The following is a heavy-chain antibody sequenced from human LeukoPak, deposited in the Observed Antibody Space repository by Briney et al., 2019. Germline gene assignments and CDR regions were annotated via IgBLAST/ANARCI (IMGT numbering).Heavy chain of an antibody. D-gene: IGHD1-1*01. Sequence: SETLSLTCAVSGYSISSGYHWDWIRQPPGKGLEWIGSIYHSGSTYYNPSLKSRATISVDTSKNQFSLKLSSVTAADTAVYYCARINWNPDYWGQGTLVTVSS. CDR3: ARINWNPDY. J-gene: IGHJ4*02. V-gene: IGHV4-38-2*01. CDR2: IYHSGST. CDR1: GYSISSGYH.